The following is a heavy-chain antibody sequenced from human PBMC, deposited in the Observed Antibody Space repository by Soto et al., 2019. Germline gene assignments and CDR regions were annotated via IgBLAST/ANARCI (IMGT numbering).Heavy chain of an antibody. CDR3: ARNWNLALVPAAYFDY. D-gene: IGHD2-2*01. J-gene: IGHJ4*01. CDR1: NFSVLTSIYY. V-gene: IGHV4-39*01. CDR2: VYYTGTT. Sequence: PSETLSLTCTVSNFSVLTSIYYWAWIRQPPGKGLEWVGTVYYTGTTYYNPSLQSRVTISIDTSKNQFSLNLNSVTAADTAVYYCARNWNLALVPAAYFDYWGHGTPVTVSS.